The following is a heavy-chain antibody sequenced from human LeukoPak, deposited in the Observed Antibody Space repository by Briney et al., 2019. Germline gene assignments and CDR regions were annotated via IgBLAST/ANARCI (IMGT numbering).Heavy chain of an antibody. J-gene: IGHJ4*02. V-gene: IGHV1-18*04. CDR2: ISAYNGNT. D-gene: IGHD3-10*01. CDR3: ARGEDYGSGSYGFDY. CDR1: GYTFTSYG. Sequence: ASVKVSCRASGYTFTSYGISWVRQAPGQGLEWMGWISAYNGNTNYAQKLQGRVTMTTDTSTSTAYMELRSLRSDDTAVYYCARGEDYGSGSYGFDYWGQGTLVTVSS.